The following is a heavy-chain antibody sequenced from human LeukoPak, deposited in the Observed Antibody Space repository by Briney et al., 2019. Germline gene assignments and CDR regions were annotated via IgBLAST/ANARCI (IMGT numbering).Heavy chain of an antibody. D-gene: IGHD2-15*01. V-gene: IGHV3-23*01. CDR1: GFTFPTYA. CDR2: ISHSGGST. Sequence: PGGSLRLSCAASGFTFPTYAMTWVRQAPGKGLEWVSGISHSGGSTYYADSVKGRFNISRDNSRNTVYLQMNSLRAEDSAVYHCARGPYCGGGTCYTLGAFDIWGQGTLVTVSS. CDR3: ARGPYCGGGTCYTLGAFDI. J-gene: IGHJ3*02.